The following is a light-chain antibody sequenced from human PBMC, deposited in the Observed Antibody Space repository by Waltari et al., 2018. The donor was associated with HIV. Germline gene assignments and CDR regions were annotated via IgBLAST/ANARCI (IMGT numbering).Light chain of an antibody. CDR3: QAWDSSTWV. Sequence: SYELTQPPSVSVSPGQTASITCSGDKLRDKFVWWYQQKSGQSPVLVISQDRNRPAGIPARFSGSNSGNTATLIISGTQSMDEADYYCQAWDSSTWVFGGGTKLTVL. J-gene: IGLJ3*02. V-gene: IGLV3-1*01. CDR2: QDR. CDR1: KLRDKF.